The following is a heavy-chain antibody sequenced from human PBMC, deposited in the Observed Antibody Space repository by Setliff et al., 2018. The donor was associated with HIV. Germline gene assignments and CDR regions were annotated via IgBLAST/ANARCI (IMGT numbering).Heavy chain of an antibody. CDR3: ARASVGATGLYAFDI. D-gene: IGHD1-26*01. J-gene: IGHJ3*02. Sequence: PSETLSLTCTVSGGSISSGSYYWSWSRQPAGKGLEWIGHIYTSGSTNYNPSLKSRVTISVDTSKTQFSLRLSSVTAADTAVYYCARASVGATGLYAFDIWGQGTRVTVSS. V-gene: IGHV4-61*09. CDR2: IYTSGST. CDR1: GGSISSGSYY.